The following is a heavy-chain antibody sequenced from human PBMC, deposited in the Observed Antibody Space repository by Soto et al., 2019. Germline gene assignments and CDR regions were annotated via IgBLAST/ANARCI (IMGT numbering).Heavy chain of an antibody. D-gene: IGHD5-12*01. J-gene: IGHJ6*02. CDR2: ISSSSSYI. CDR1: GFTFSSYS. V-gene: IGHV3-21*01. Sequence: GGSLRLSCAASGFTFSSYSMNWVRQAPGKGLEWVSSISSSSSYIYYADSVKGRFTISRDNAKNSLYLQMNSLRAEDTAVYYCARVRGYDLPGYYYYYYGMDVWGQGTTVTVSS. CDR3: ARVRGYDLPGYYYYYYGMDV.